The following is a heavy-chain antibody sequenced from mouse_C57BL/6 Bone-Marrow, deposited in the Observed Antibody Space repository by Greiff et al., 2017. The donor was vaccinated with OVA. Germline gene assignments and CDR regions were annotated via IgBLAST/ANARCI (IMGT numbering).Heavy chain of an antibody. CDR1: GYTFTSYG. CDR2: IYPSDSDT. D-gene: IGHD4-1*01. CDR3: AIARTGTGAY. J-gene: IGHJ3*01. V-gene: IGHV1-81*01. Sequence: QVQLQQSGAELARPGASVKLSCKASGYTFTSYGISWVKQRTGQGLEWIGEIYPSDSDTNYNQKFKGKATLTVDKSSSTAYMQLSSLTSEDSAVYYCAIARTGTGAYWGQGTLVTVSA.